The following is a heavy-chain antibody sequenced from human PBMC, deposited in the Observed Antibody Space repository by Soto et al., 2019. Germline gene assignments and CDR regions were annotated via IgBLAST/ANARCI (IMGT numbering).Heavy chain of an antibody. CDR2: IWYDGSNK. Sequence: QTGGSLRLSCAASGFTFSSYGMHWVRQAPGKGLEWVAVIWYDGSNKYYADSVKGRFTISRDNSKNTLYLQMNSLRAEDTAVYYCAREGYSSSPKSAHFDYWGQGTLVTVSS. D-gene: IGHD6-13*01. CDR3: AREGYSSSPKSAHFDY. V-gene: IGHV3-33*01. CDR1: GFTFSSYG. J-gene: IGHJ4*02.